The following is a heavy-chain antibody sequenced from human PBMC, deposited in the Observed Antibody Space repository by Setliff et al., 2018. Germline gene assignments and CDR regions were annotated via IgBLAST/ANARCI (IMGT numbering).Heavy chain of an antibody. J-gene: IGHJ4*02. D-gene: IGHD6-13*01. CDR1: GYTFSNYG. CDR3: ARGGVAAAGRKGVFEH. Sequence: ASVKVSCKASGYTFSNYGVAWVRQAPGQGLEWMGWVTVYNGNTKYAQNLQGRVTMTTDTSTSTAYMELRSLRSDDTAVYYCARGGVAAAGRKGVFEHWGQGTLVTVSS. CDR2: VTVYNGNT. V-gene: IGHV1-18*01.